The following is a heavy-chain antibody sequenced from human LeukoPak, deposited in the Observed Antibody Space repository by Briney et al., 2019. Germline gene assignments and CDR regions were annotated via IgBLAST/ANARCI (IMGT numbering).Heavy chain of an antibody. CDR1: GYTFTSYG. CDR3: ARVGPHYGSGKLEDY. J-gene: IGHJ4*02. CDR2: ISAYNGNT. V-gene: IGHV1-18*04. D-gene: IGHD3-10*01. Sequence: WASVKVSCKASGYTFTSYGISWVRQAPGQGLEWMGWISAYNGNTNYAQKLQGRVTMTTDTSTSTAYMELRSLGSDDTAVYYCARVGPHYGSGKLEDYWGQGTLVTVSS.